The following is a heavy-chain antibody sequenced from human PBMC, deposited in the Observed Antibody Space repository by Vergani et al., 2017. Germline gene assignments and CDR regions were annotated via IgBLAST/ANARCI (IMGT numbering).Heavy chain of an antibody. CDR1: GFTFDDYA. J-gene: IGHJ4*02. V-gene: IGHV3-9*03. D-gene: IGHD3-9*01. Sequence: EVQLLESGGGLAQPGGSLRLSCAASGFTFDDYAMHWVRQAPGKGLEWVSGISWNSGSIGYADSVKGRFTISRDNAKNSLYLQMNSLRAEDMALYYCAKGAKDDILTGYFDYWGQGTLVTVSS. CDR3: AKGAKDDILTGYFDY. CDR2: ISWNSGSI.